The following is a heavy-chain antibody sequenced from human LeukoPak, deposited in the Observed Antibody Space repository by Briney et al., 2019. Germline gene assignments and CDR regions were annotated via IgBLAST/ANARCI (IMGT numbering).Heavy chain of an antibody. V-gene: IGHV4-59*01. CDR2: MYYSGSI. CDR3: ARSTELWFGELTNWFDP. J-gene: IGHJ5*02. CDR1: GGSFSSYY. Sequence: SETLSLTCSVSGGSFSSYYWSWIRQPPGKGLEWIGYMYYSGSINYNPSLKSRVTISIDTSRNQFSLKLSSVTAADTAVYYCARSTELWFGELTNWFDPWGQGTLVTVSS. D-gene: IGHD3-10*01.